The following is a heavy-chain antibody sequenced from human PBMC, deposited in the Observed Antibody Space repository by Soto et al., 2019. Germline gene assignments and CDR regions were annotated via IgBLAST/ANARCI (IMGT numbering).Heavy chain of an antibody. D-gene: IGHD1-1*01. CDR2: ISAYNGNT. J-gene: IGHJ5*02. V-gene: IGHV1-18*01. CDR1: GYTFTSYG. Sequence: QVQLVQSGAEVKKPWASVKVSCKASGYTFTSYGITWVRQAPGQGLDWMGWISAYNGNTNSAQKLQGRVTMTTDTSTSTAYMELRSLRSDEPAVYYCAREKAGLGAGKNLFDPWGQGTLVTVSS. CDR3: AREKAGLGAGKNLFDP.